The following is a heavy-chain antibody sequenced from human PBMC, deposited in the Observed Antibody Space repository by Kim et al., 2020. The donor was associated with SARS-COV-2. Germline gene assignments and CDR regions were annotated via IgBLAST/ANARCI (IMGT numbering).Heavy chain of an antibody. D-gene: IGHD2-15*01. CDR1: GFTFSNAW. CDR2: IKSKTDGGTT. V-gene: IGHV3-15*01. J-gene: IGHJ4*02. Sequence: GGSLRLSCAASGFTFSNAWMSWVRQAPGKGREWVGRIKSKTDGGTTDYAAPVKGRFTISRDDSKNTLYLQMNSPKTEDTAVYYCTTESIVVVVAVTDIDYWGQGTLVTVSS. CDR3: TTESIVVVVAVTDIDY.